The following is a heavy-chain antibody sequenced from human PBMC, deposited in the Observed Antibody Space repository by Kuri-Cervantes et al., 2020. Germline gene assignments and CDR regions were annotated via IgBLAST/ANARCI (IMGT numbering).Heavy chain of an antibody. CDR2: ITPYNGDT. CDR1: GYTFTNFG. J-gene: IGHJ6*03. D-gene: IGHD3-10*01. V-gene: IGHV1-18*01. Sequence: ASVKVSCKASGYTFTNFGISWVRQAPGQGLEWMGWITPYNGDTNYAQKLQGRVTMTTDTSTSTAYMELRSLRSDDTAVYYCARDPPITMVRGVILGYYYMDVWGKGTTVTVSS. CDR3: ARDPPITMVRGVILGYYYMDV.